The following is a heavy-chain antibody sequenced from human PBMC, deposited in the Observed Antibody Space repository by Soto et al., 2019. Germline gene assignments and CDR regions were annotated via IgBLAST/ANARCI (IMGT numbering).Heavy chain of an antibody. D-gene: IGHD4-17*01. CDR3: AKARTTVTIYYYYGIDV. CDR1: GFTFSSYA. J-gene: IGHJ6*02. Sequence: EVQLLESGGGLVQPGGCLRLYCAASGFTFSSYAMSWVRQAPGKGLEWVSAISGSGGSTYYADSVKGRFTIARDNSKNTLYLQMNSLRAEDTAVYYCAKARTTVTIYYYYGIDVWGQGTTVTVSS. CDR2: ISGSGGST. V-gene: IGHV3-23*01.